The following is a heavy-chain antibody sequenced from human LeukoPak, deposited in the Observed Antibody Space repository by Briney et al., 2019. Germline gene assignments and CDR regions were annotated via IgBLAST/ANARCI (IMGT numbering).Heavy chain of an antibody. CDR1: GFTFSSHA. V-gene: IGHV3-23*01. J-gene: IGHJ4*02. CDR3: AKNLRSMPPLPLDY. CDR2: ISGSGGTT. D-gene: IGHD2-2*01. Sequence: GGSLRLSCAASGFTFSSHAMSWVRQAPGKGLEWVLAISGSGGTTYYADSVKDRFTISRDNSKKTVFLQMNSLRAEDTAVYYCAKNLRSMPPLPLDYWGQGTLVTVSS.